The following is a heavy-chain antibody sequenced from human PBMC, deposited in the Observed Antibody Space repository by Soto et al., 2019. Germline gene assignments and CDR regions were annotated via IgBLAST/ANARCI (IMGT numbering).Heavy chain of an antibody. CDR3: VRDVGFDYAN. CDR2: MNEDGSEI. CDR1: GFSFRSYH. Sequence: PGGSLRLSCAASGFSFRSYHMDWVRQAPGKGLEWVATMNEDGSEIYYVGSVEGRFAISRDNDENSLHLQMNFVSAEDAGVYFCVRDVGFDYANWGQGTLVTV. V-gene: IGHV3-7*01. J-gene: IGHJ4*02. D-gene: IGHD2-2*01.